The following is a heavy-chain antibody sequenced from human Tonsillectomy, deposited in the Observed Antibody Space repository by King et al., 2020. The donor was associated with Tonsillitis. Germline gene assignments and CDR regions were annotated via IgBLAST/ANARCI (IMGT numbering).Heavy chain of an antibody. CDR3: AKDGYDSSGYFLGDN. CDR1: GFTFSSYG. V-gene: IGHV3-30*18. Sequence: VQLVGSGGGVGQPGRSLRLSCAASGFTFSSYGMHWVRQAPGKGLGWVAVISYDGSNKYYADSVKGRFTISRENSKDTMYLQMDSLRAEDTALYYCAKDGYDSSGYFLGDNWGQGTLVTVSS. CDR2: ISYDGSNK. D-gene: IGHD3-22*01. J-gene: IGHJ4*02.